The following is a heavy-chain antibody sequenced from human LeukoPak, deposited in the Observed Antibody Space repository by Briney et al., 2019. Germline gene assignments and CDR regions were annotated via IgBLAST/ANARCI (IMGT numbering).Heavy chain of an antibody. V-gene: IGHV1-18*01. J-gene: IGHJ4*02. D-gene: IGHD6-19*01. Sequence: ASVKVSCKASGYTFTSSSYGISWVRQAPGQGLEWMGWINTHDGSTNYAQKLQGRVTLTTDTSTSTAYMELRSLRSDDTAVYYCARGEKGYSSGWSLRWVYWGQGTLVTVSS. CDR1: GYTFTSSSYG. CDR2: INTHDGST. CDR3: ARGEKGYSSGWSLRWVY.